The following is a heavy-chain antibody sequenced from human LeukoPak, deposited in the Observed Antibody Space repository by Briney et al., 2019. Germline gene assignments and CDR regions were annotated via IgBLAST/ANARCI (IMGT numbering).Heavy chain of an antibody. CDR1: GFTFSGSA. V-gene: IGHV3-73*01. D-gene: IGHD3-22*01. J-gene: IGHJ4*02. Sequence: GGSLRLSCAASGFTFSGSAMHWVRQAPGKGLEWVARIRSKANSYATAYAASVKGRFTISRDDTKNTAYLQMNSLKTEDTAVYYYSALDPNYYDSSGEIDYWGQGTLVTVSS. CDR2: IRSKANSYAT. CDR3: SALDPNYYDSSGEIDY.